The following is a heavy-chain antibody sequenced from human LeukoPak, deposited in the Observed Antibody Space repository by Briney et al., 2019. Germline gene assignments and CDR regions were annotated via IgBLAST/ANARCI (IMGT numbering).Heavy chain of an antibody. CDR2: INPNSGGP. CDR1: GYTFTGYY. Sequence: ASVKVSCKASGYTFTGYYMHWVRQAPGQGLEWMGWINPNSGGPNYAQKFQGRVTMTRDTSISTAYMELSRLRSDDTAVYYCARDLSSYYYDSSGYYSGTFDYWGQGTLVTVSS. CDR3: ARDLSSYYYDSSGYYSGTFDY. D-gene: IGHD3-22*01. J-gene: IGHJ4*02. V-gene: IGHV1-2*02.